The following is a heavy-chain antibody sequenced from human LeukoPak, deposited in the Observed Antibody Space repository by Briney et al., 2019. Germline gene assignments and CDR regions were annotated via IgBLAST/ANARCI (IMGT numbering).Heavy chain of an antibody. D-gene: IGHD3-16*02. V-gene: IGHV3-21*01. CDR1: GFTFSSYS. Sequence: GGSLRLSCAASGFTFSSYSMNWVRQAPGKGLEWVSSISSSSSYIYYADSVKGRFTISRDNAKNSLYLQMNSLRAEDTAVYYCARSGPLYDYVWGSYHSPLDYWGQGTLVTVSS. CDR3: ARSGPLYDYVWGSYHSPLDY. CDR2: ISSSSSYI. J-gene: IGHJ4*02.